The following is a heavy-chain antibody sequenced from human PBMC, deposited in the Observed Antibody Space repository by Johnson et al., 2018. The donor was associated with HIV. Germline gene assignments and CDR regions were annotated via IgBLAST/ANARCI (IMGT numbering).Heavy chain of an antibody. V-gene: IGHV3-53*01. J-gene: IGHJ3*02. CDR1: GFTVSSNY. CDR3: ARGRDAEVAFDS. CDR2: IYSGGST. Sequence: VQLVESGGGLIQPGGSLRLSCAASGFTVSSNYMSWVRQAPGKGLEWVSVIYSGGSTYYADSVTGRFTISRDNSKDTLYLQINSLSDEDTAVYYCARGRDAEVAFDSWGQGTMVTVSS.